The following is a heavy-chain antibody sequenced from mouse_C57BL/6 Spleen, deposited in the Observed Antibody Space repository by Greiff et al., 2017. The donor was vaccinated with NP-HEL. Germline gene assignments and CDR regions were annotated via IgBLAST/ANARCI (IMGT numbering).Heavy chain of an antibody. CDR3: ARKRDSYYFDY. V-gene: IGHV1-61*01. Sequence: VKLQQPGAELVRPGSSVKLSCKASGYTFTSYWMDWVKQRPGQGLEWIGNIYPSDSETHYNQKFKDKATLTVDKSSSTAYMQLSSLTSEDSAVYYCARKRDSYYFDYWGQGTTLTVSS. D-gene: IGHD3-3*01. CDR2: IYPSDSET. CDR1: GYTFTSYW. J-gene: IGHJ2*01.